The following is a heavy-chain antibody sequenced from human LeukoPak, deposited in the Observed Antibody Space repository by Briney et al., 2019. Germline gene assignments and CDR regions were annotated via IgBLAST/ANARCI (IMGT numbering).Heavy chain of an antibody. J-gene: IGHJ4*02. CDR2: INPNSGGT. Sequence: ASVKVSCKASGYTFTSYAMNWVRQAPGQGLEWMGWINPNSGGTNYAQKFQGRVTMTRDTSISTAYMELSRLRSDDTAVYYCARERWSTYYYDKWWSPVNDYWGQGTLVTVSS. D-gene: IGHD3-22*01. CDR1: GYTFTSYA. CDR3: ARERWSTYYYDKWWSPVNDY. V-gene: IGHV1-2*02.